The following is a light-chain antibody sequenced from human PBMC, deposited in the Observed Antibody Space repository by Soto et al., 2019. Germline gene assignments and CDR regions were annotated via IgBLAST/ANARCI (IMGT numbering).Light chain of an antibody. CDR3: QQNFNFPRT. V-gene: IGKV1-39*01. Sequence: VQLTETQSSLSASVGDRVTITCRASQTIDTYLNWYQHKPGTAPKVLIYAATYLQNGVPSRFSGTGSGADFTLTISSLQPEDFATYFCQQNFNFPRTFGQGTKVAI. CDR1: QTIDTY. CDR2: AAT. J-gene: IGKJ1*01.